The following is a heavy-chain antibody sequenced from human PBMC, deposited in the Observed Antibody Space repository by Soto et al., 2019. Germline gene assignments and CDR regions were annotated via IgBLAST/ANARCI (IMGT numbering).Heavy chain of an antibody. CDR2: IYYSGST. V-gene: IGHV4-31*03. J-gene: IGHJ4*02. Sequence: SETLSLTCTVSGGSISSGGYYWSWIRQHPGKGLEWIGYIYYSGSTYYNPSLKSRVTISVDTSKNQFSLKLSSVTAADTAVYYCARYTPNILPLYFDYWGQGTLVTVS. D-gene: IGHD2-15*01. CDR3: ARYTPNILPLYFDY. CDR1: GGSISSGGYY.